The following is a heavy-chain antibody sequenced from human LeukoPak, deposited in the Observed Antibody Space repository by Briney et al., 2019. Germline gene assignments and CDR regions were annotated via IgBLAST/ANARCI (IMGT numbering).Heavy chain of an antibody. CDR3: ARGFDSGYDRGFDY. CDR1: GGTFISYA. D-gene: IGHD5-12*01. CDR2: IIPIFGTA. J-gene: IGHJ4*02. V-gene: IGHV1-69*13. Sequence: SVKVSCKASGGTFISYAISWVRQAPGQGLEWMGGIIPIFGTANYAQKFQGRVTITADESTSTAYMELSSLRSEDTAVYYCARGFDSGYDRGFDYWGQGTLVTVSS.